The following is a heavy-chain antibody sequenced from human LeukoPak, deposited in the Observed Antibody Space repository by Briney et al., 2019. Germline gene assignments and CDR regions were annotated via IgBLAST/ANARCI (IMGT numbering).Heavy chain of an antibody. V-gene: IGHV4-59*08. J-gene: IGHJ4*02. Sequence: SETLSLTCTVSGGSFSSYYWSWIRQPPGKGLEWIGYIYCSGYTNYNPSLNSRVTISVDTSKNQFSLKLSSVTAADTAVYYCARQGVSGWYEDYWGQGTLVTVSS. CDR1: GGSFSSYY. CDR2: IYCSGYT. CDR3: ARQGVSGWYEDY. D-gene: IGHD6-19*01.